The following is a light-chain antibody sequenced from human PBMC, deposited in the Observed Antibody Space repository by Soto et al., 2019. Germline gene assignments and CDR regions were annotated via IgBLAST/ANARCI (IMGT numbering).Light chain of an antibody. CDR2: KAS. Sequence: DIQMTQSPSTLSASVGDRVTISCRASQSISTSLAWYQQKPGKAPKLLIYKASTLQSGVPSRFSGSGSGTEFTLTISSLQPDVFATYSGHQYKSYFGPGTKVDIK. V-gene: IGKV1-5*03. CDR1: QSISTS. CDR3: HQYKSY. J-gene: IGKJ3*01.